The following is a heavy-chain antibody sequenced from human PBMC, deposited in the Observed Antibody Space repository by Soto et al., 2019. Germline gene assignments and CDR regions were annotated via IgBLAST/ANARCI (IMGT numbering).Heavy chain of an antibody. D-gene: IGHD6-13*01. V-gene: IGHV4-61*01. CDR1: GGSVSNGNSY. CDR2: TYYSGST. CDR3: ARRRIAAAAYYFDY. Sequence: SETLSLTCPVSGGSVSNGNSYWSWIRQPPGKGLEWIGYTYYSGSTNYNPSLKSRGTISLDTTKNQLSLRLSSVTAADTAVHYRARRRIAAAAYYFDYWGQGTLVTVSS. J-gene: IGHJ4*02.